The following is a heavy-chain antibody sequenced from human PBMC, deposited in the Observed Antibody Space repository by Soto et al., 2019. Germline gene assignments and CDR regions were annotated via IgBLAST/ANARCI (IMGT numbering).Heavy chain of an antibody. J-gene: IGHJ1*01. CDR1: GFSFSSYS. CDR3: ARAECTNCYGFQY. CDR2: ITGSSATT. D-gene: IGHD2-2*01. V-gene: IGHV3-48*01. Sequence: GGSLRLSCTASGFSFSSYSMNWVRQAPGKGLEWVSYITGSSATTYYADSVKGRFTLSRDNAKNSLYLQMNSLTAEDTAVYYCARAECTNCYGFQYWAQGTLVTVSS.